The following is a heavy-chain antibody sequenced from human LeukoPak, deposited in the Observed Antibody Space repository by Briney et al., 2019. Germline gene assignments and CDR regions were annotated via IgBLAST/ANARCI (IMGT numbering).Heavy chain of an antibody. CDR1: GGSISSGSHY. V-gene: IGHV4-61*02. CDR2: IYTTGTI. Sequence: SETLSLTCTVSGGSISSGSHYWSWIRQPAGKGLEWIGRIYTTGTIYYNPSLKSRVTISFDTSQNQFSLSLNSVTAADTAVYYCAGMSSYDVLTGYYRPYYFHYWGQGTLVTVSS. CDR3: AGMSSYDVLTGYYRPYYFHY. D-gene: IGHD3-9*01. J-gene: IGHJ4*02.